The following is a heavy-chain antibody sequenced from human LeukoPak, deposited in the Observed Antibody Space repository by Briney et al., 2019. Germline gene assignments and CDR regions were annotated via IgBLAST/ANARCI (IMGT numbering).Heavy chain of an antibody. Sequence: GGSLRLSCAASGFTFSSYAMSWVRQAPGKGLEWVSAISGSGDGTYYADSVKGRFTISRDNSKNTLYLQMNSLRAEDTAVYYCAKGEGYCSGASCFTYGGGFDYGAKGTLVTVS. J-gene: IGHJ4*02. CDR3: AKGEGYCSGASCFTYGGGFDY. CDR1: GFTFSSYA. D-gene: IGHD2-2*02. V-gene: IGHV3-23*01. CDR2: ISGSGDGT.